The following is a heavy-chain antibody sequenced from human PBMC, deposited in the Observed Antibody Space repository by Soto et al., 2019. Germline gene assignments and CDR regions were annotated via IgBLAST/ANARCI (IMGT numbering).Heavy chain of an antibody. D-gene: IGHD3-10*01. V-gene: IGHV3-48*03. CDR1: GFTFNDFE. CDR2: IDGSGATK. CDR3: ARVFGRFNY. Sequence: EVQLLESGGGLVQPGGSLRLSCGVSGFTFNDFEMNWVRQAPGKGPEWLAYIDGSGATKKYADSVRGRFTISRDNPTNSLFLQMSSLSAADTAIYYCARVFGRFNYWGQGTLVSVSS. J-gene: IGHJ4*02.